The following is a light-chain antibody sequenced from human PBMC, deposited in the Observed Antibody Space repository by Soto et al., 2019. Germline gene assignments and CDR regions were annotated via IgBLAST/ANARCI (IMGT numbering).Light chain of an antibody. Sequence: QSVLAQPASGSGSPGTAIPISCTGTSSDVGSYNTVSWYQQYPGKAPKLMIHDVNNRPSGISDRFSGSKSGNTASLTISGLQAEDEADYYCSSFTSSTSYVFGTGTKVTV. CDR3: SSFTSSTSYV. CDR2: DVN. J-gene: IGLJ1*01. V-gene: IGLV2-14*03. CDR1: SSDVGSYNT.